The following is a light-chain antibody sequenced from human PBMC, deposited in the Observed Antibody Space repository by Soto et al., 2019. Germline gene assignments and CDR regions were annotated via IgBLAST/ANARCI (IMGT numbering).Light chain of an antibody. CDR2: EVS. Sequence: QSALTQPASVSGSPGQSITISCTGTISDIGTFNFVSWYQQYPGKAPKLIIYEVSNRPSGISHRFSGSKSGNTASLTISGLQAEDEADYYCNSYTNTAARVFGTGTQLTVL. J-gene: IGLJ1*01. CDR1: ISDIGTFNF. V-gene: IGLV2-14*01. CDR3: NSYTNTAARV.